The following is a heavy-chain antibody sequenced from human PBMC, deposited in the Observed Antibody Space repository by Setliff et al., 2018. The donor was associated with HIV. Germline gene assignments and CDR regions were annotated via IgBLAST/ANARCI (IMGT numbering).Heavy chain of an antibody. J-gene: IGHJ3*02. CDR2: IYTSGST. V-gene: IGHV4-61*02. D-gene: IGHD2-15*01. CDR1: GGSISSGSYF. CDR3: ARNPCSGGSCPDAFDI. Sequence: SETLSLTCTVSGGSISSGSYFWTWIRQPAGKGLEWIGRIYTSGSTNYNPSLKSRGTISVDTSKNQFSLKLSSVTAADTAVYYCARNPCSGGSCPDAFDIWGQGTMVTVSS.